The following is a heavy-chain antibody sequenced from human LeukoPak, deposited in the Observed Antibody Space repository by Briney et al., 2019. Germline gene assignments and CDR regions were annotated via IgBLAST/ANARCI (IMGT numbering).Heavy chain of an antibody. D-gene: IGHD3-22*01. V-gene: IGHV1-69*05. Sequence: SVKVSCKASGGTFSSYAISWVRQAPGQGLEWMGGIIPIFGTANYAQKFQGRVTITTDESTSTAYMELSSLRSEDTAVYYCARIYDSSGYGAFDIWGQGTMVTVSS. CDR3: ARIYDSSGYGAFDI. CDR2: IIPIFGTA. J-gene: IGHJ3*02. CDR1: GGTFSSYA.